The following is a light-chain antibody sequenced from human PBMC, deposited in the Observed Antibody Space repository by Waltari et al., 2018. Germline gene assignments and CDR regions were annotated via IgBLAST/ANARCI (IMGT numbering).Light chain of an antibody. Sequence: DIVMTQSPDSLAVSLGERATINCKSSQSVLSSFDNKYYLAWYKQRPGNPPKWRIYWASTREAGVPDRFSGSGSGTDFTLTISSLQAEDVAVYYCQQYYSTIYTFGQGTKLEI. CDR2: WAS. CDR1: QSVLSSFDNKYY. J-gene: IGKJ2*01. V-gene: IGKV4-1*01. CDR3: QQYYSTIYT.